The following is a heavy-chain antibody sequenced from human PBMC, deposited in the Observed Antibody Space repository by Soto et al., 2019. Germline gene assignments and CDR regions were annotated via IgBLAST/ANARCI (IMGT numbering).Heavy chain of an antibody. Sequence: TSETLSLTCTVSGGPISDYYWNWIRQPPGKGLEWIGFIHSTGSTNYNPSLKSRVAISVDTSKNQFSVKLTSVTAADTAVYYCARGTPYHRNDDWFDTWGQGTLVTV. CDR3: ARGTPYHRNDDWFDT. V-gene: IGHV4-59*01. J-gene: IGHJ5*02. CDR1: GGPISDYY. CDR2: IHSTGST.